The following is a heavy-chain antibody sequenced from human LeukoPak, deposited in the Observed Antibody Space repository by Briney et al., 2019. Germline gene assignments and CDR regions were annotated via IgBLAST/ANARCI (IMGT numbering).Heavy chain of an antibody. CDR2: IYYRGAT. D-gene: IGHD4-11*01. CDR1: GGSISSGGYS. V-gene: IGHV4-30-4*07. J-gene: IGHJ6*03. Sequence: SETLSLTCGVSGGSISSGGYSWNWIRQPPGKGLEWIGYIYYRGATYYNPSLKSRVTISVDTSKNQFSLKLSSVTAADTAVYYCARDAYSNPVYYYYYMDVWGKGTTVTVSS. CDR3: ARDAYSNPVYYYYYMDV.